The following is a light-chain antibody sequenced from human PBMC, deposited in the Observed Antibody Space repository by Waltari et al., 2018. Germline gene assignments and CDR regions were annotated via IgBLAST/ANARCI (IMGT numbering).Light chain of an antibody. V-gene: IGLV3-19*01. J-gene: IGLJ3*02. Sequence: SSELTQDPAVSVALGQTVRFTCQGDSLRTSYASWYQLKPGQAPVLVIYVKDKRPSGIPDRSSGYSSGTTSSLTITGAQAEDEADYYCSSRNGRANQVVFAGGTKVTVL. CDR3: SSRNGRANQVV. CDR1: SLRTSY. CDR2: VKD.